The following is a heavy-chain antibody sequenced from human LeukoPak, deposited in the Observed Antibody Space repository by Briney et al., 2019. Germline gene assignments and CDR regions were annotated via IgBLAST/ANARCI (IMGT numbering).Heavy chain of an antibody. CDR3: ARGGAVAGTYYYYYYMDV. D-gene: IGHD6-19*01. CDR1: GYTFTGYY. J-gene: IGHJ6*03. V-gene: IGHV1-18*04. Sequence: GASVKVSCKASGYTFTGYYMHWVRQAPGQGLEWMGWISAYNGNTNYAQKLQGRVTMTTDTSTSTAYMELRSLRSDDTAVYYCARGGAVAGTYYYYYYMDVWGKGTTVTVSS. CDR2: ISAYNGNT.